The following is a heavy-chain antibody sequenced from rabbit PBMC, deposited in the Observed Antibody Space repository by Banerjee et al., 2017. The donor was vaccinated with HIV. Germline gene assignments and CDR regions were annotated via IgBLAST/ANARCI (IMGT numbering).Heavy chain of an antibody. J-gene: IGHJ6*01. D-gene: IGHD8-1*01. CDR2: IYTGSGST. CDR3: ARNTGYTGNRYVWDL. V-gene: IGHV1S40*01. Sequence: QSLEETGGGLVQPGGSLTLSCKASGFVFSTYYMSWVRQAPGKGLEWIGCIYTGSGSTYYVSWAKGRFTISRTSSTTVTLQMTSLTAADTATYFCARNTGYTGNRYVWDLWGPGTLVTVS. CDR1: GFVFSTYY.